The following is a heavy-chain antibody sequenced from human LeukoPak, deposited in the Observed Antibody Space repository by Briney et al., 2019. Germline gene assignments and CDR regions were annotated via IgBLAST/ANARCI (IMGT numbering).Heavy chain of an antibody. CDR3: ARDSGTTVGLEYYFDY. Sequence: SQTLSLTCAISGDSVSSNSAAWNWIRQSPSRGLEWLGRTYYRSKWYNDYAVSVKSRITINPDTSKNQFSLQLNSVTPEDTAVYYCARDSGTTVGLEYYFDYWGQGTLVTVSS. CDR2: TYYRSKWYN. CDR1: GDSVSSNSAA. J-gene: IGHJ4*02. D-gene: IGHD1-1*01. V-gene: IGHV6-1*01.